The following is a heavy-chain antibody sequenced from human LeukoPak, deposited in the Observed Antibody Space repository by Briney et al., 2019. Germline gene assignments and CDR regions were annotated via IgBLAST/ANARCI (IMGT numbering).Heavy chain of an antibody. CDR3: GIPPAPYSSKNYWYSDL. CDR1: GFTFSSYA. V-gene: IGHV3-23*01. CDR2: ISGSGGST. J-gene: IGHJ2*01. D-gene: IGHD6-19*01. Sequence: GGSLRLSCAASGFTFSSYAMSWVRQAPGKGLEWVSAISGSGGSTYYADSVKGRFTISRDNSKNALYLQMSSRRAEDTAVYYCGIPPAPYSSKNYWYSDLWGRGTLVTVSS.